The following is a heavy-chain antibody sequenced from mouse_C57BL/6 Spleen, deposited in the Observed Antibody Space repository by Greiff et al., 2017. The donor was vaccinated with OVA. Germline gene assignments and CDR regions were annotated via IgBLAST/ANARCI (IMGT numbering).Heavy chain of an antibody. Sequence: VQLQQPGAELVKPGASVKMSCKASGYTFTSYWITWVNQRPGQGLEWIGDIYPGSGSTIYNEKFKSKATLTVDTSSSTAYMQLRSLTTEDSAVYYCAREYYGGYWGQGTTLTVSS. CDR1: GYTFTSYW. V-gene: IGHV1-55*01. CDR3: AREYYGGY. D-gene: IGHD1-1*01. CDR2: IYPGSGST. J-gene: IGHJ2*01.